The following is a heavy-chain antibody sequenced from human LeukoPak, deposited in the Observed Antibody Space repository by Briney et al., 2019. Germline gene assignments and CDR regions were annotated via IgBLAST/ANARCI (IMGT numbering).Heavy chain of an antibody. CDR1: GYTFTSYY. V-gene: IGHV1-46*01. CDR2: INPSGGTT. D-gene: IGHD3-22*01. CDR3: ARSPGYDTSGYSEVDY. J-gene: IGHJ4*02. Sequence: ASVKVSCKASGYTFTSYYIHWVRQAPGQGLEWMGRINPSGGTTSYAQKFQGRVTMTRDTSTSTAYMELSSLRSEDTAVYYCARSPGYDTSGYSEVDYWGQGTLVTVSS.